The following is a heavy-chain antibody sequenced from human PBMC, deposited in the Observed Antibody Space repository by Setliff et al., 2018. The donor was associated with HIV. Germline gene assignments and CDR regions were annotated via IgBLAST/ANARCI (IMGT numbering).Heavy chain of an antibody. Sequence: GSLRLSCAASGITFSRSAMSWVRQAPGKGLEWVSGISGSGDDTYYADSVKGRFTISRDNPKNTLYLQMNSLRVEDTALYYCAKVLDIATTGRRLGVLDIWGQGTMVTVSS. CDR2: ISGSGDDT. CDR1: GITFSRSA. D-gene: IGHD6-13*01. V-gene: IGHV3-23*01. CDR3: AKVLDIATTGRRLGVLDI. J-gene: IGHJ3*02.